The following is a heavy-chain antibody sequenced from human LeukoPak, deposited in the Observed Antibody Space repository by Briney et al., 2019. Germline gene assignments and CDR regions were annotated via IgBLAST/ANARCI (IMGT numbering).Heavy chain of an antibody. CDR2: IYTSGST. D-gene: IGHD5-18*01. J-gene: IGHJ3*02. V-gene: IGHV4-61*02. CDR1: GGSISSGSYY. Sequence: SQTLSLTCTVSGGSISSGSYYWSWIRQPAGKGLEWIGRIYTSGSTNHNPSLKSRVTISVDTSKNQFSLKLSSVTAADTAVYYCARDKRSGYSYGPEDIWGQGTMVTVSS. CDR3: ARDKRSGYSYGPEDI.